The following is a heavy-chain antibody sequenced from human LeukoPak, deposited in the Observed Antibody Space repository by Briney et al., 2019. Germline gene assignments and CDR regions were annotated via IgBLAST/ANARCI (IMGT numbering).Heavy chain of an antibody. CDR1: AYTFTIYG. CDR3: ARDIEGLVQSGDY. V-gene: IGHV1-18*01. J-gene: IGHJ4*02. Sequence: ASVTVSLKSSAYTFTIYGISWVRQPPGQGLERMGWISAYNGNTNYAQKLQGRVTMTTDTSTSTAYMELRSLRSDDTAVYYCARDIEGLVQSGDYGGQGTLVTVSS. CDR2: ISAYNGNT. D-gene: IGHD6-19*01.